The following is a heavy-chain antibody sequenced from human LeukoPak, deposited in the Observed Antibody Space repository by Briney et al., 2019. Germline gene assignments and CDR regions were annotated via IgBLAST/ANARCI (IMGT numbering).Heavy chain of an antibody. J-gene: IGHJ4*02. V-gene: IGHV3-74*01. CDR3: ARVRYCTNGVCYTNFDY. Sequence: SGGSLRLSCAASGFTFSSYWVHWVRQAPGKGLVWVSRINSDGSSTSYADSVKGRFTISRDNAKNTLYLQMNSLRAEDTAVYYCARVRYCTNGVCYTNFDYWGQGTLVTVSS. CDR2: INSDGSST. CDR1: GFTFSSYW. D-gene: IGHD2-8*01.